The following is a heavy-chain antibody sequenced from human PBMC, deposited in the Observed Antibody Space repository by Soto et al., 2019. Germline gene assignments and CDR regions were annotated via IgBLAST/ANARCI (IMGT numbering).Heavy chain of an antibody. CDR2: IWYDGSNK. V-gene: IGHV3-33*01. D-gene: IGHD3-22*01. CDR1: GFTFSSYG. J-gene: IGHJ4*02. CDR3: ASGVRAYDSSGYYQPPVDY. Sequence: LRLSCAASGFTFSSYGMHWVRQAPGKGLEWVAVIWYDGSNKYYADSVKGRFTISRDNSKNTLYLQMNSLRAEDTAVYYCASGVRAYDSSGYYQPPVDYWGQGTLVTVSS.